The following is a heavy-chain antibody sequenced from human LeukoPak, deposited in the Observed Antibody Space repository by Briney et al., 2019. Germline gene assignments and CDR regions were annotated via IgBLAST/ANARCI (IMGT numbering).Heavy chain of an antibody. CDR1: GFTFSSYS. CDR3: ARAGRRLFGVLIPLSFDY. D-gene: IGHD3-3*01. V-gene: IGHV3-21*04. CDR2: ISSSSSYI. J-gene: IGHJ4*02. Sequence: PGGSLRLSCAASGFTFSSYSMNWVRQAPGKGLEWVSSISSSSSYIYYADSVKGRFTISRDNAKNSLYLQMNSLRSEDTAVFYCARAGRRLFGVLIPLSFDYWGQGTLVTVSS.